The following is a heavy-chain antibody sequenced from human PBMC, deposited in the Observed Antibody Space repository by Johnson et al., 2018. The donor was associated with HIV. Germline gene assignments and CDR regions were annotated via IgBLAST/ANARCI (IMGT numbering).Heavy chain of an antibody. CDR2: IGTAGDT. J-gene: IGHJ3*02. CDR3: TTDPIAAAGPDAFDI. CDR1: GFTFNSYW. D-gene: IGHD6-13*01. Sequence: VQLVESGGGLVQPGGSLRLSCAASGFTFNSYWMHWVRLAPGKGLVWVSAIGTAGDTYYPGSVKGRFTISRENAKNSLYLQMNSLKTEDTAVYYCTTDPIAAAGPDAFDIWGQGTVVTVSS. V-gene: IGHV3-13*01.